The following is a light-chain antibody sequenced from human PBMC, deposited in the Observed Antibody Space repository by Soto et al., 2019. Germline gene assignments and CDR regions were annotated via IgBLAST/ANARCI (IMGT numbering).Light chain of an antibody. V-gene: IGKV1D-12*01. CDR1: QNINRW. CDR2: STS. CDR3: QQAYTFPIT. J-gene: IGKJ5*01. Sequence: DIQMTQSLCSVSASVGDRVTITCRASQNINRWLGWYQQKPGKVPEVLIYSTSTLQPGVPSRFSGSGSGTDFTLTISGLQREDSGTYYFQQAYTFPITVVQGTRLEIK.